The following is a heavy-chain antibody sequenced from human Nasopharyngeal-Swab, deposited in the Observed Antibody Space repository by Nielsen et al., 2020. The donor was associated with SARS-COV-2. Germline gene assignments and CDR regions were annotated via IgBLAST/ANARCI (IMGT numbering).Heavy chain of an antibody. J-gene: IGHJ3*02. CDR2: IKQDGSEK. D-gene: IGHD2-21*01. Sequence: VRQAPGKGLEWVANIKQDGSEKYYVDSVKGRFTISRDNAKNSLYLQMNSLRAEDTAVYYCARDLLAGDAFDIWGQGTMVTVSS. CDR3: ARDLLAGDAFDI. V-gene: IGHV3-7*01.